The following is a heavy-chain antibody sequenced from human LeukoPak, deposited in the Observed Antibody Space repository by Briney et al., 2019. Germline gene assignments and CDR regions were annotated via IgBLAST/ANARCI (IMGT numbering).Heavy chain of an antibody. D-gene: IGHD4-17*01. Sequence: PGGSLRLSCAASGFTFSSYSMNWVRQAPGKGLEWVSSISSSSSYIYYADSVKGRFTISRDNAKNSLYLQMNSLRAEDTAVYYCARDPHLPVTTDYFDYWGQGTLVTVSS. J-gene: IGHJ4*02. CDR3: ARDPHLPVTTDYFDY. CDR2: ISSSSSYI. CDR1: GFTFSSYS. V-gene: IGHV3-21*01.